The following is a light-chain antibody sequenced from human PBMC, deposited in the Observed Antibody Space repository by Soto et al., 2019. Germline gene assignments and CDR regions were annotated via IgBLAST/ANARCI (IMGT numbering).Light chain of an antibody. CDR1: SGSIASNY. V-gene: IGLV6-57*03. CDR3: HSYDPNNWV. Sequence: FMLTQPHSVSESPGKTVTISCTRSSGSIASNYVQWYQQRPGCAPTTVIYEDNKRPSGVPDRFSGSIDSSSNSASLTVSGLKIEDEADYYCHSYDPNNWVFGGGTKLTVL. J-gene: IGLJ3*02. CDR2: EDN.